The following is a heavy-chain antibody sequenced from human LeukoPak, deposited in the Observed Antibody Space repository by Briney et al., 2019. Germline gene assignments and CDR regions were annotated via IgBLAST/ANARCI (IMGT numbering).Heavy chain of an antibody. CDR1: GGSLSSGDYY. CDR3: ARVGGDYWYFDL. V-gene: IGHV4-30-4*01. J-gene: IGHJ2*01. CDR2: IYYSGST. Sequence: PSETLSLTCTVSGGSLSSGDYYWSWIRQPPGKGLEWIGYIYYSGSTSYNPSLKSRVSISVDTSRNHFSLKLSSVTAADTAVYFCARVGGDYWYFDLWGRGTLGTVSS. D-gene: IGHD2-21*01.